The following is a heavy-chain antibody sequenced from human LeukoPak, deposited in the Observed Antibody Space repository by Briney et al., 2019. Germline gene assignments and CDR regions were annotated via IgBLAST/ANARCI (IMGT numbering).Heavy chain of an antibody. Sequence: GRSLRLSCAASGFTFSSYGMHWVRQAPGKGLEWVAVISYDGSNKYYADSVKGRFTISRDNSKNTLYLQMNSLRAEDTAVYYCARDQNYDILTGIDYWGQGTLVTVSS. CDR2: ISYDGSNK. CDR1: GFTFSSYG. V-gene: IGHV3-30*03. J-gene: IGHJ4*02. CDR3: ARDQNYDILTGIDY. D-gene: IGHD3-9*01.